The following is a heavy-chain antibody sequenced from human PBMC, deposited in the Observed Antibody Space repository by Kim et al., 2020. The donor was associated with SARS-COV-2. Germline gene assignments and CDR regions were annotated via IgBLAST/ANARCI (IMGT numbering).Heavy chain of an antibody. D-gene: IGHD6-13*01. CDR3: TTGFWGSSSWYSYYYYYGMDV. V-gene: IGHV3-15*01. CDR1: GFTFSNAW. CDR2: IKSKTDGGTT. Sequence: GGSLRLSCAASGFTFSNAWMSWVRQAPGKGLEWVGRIKSKTDGGTTDYAAPVKGRFTISRDDSKNTLYLQMNSLKTEDTAVYYCTTGFWGSSSWYSYYYYYGMDVWGQGTTVTVSS. J-gene: IGHJ6*02.